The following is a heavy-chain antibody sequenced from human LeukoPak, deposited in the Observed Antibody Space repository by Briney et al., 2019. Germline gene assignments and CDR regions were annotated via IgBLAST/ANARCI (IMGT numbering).Heavy chain of an antibody. J-gene: IGHJ3*02. V-gene: IGHV3-64D*06. D-gene: IGHD7-27*01. CDR3: VTELGIGGFDI. Sequence: PGGSLRLSCSASGLTFSLYSMHWVRQAPGKGLEYVSGISTNGGSTYYADSVKGRFTISRDNSKNTLYHQMSTLRAEDTSVYYCVTELGIGGFDIWGQGTMVTVSS. CDR2: ISTNGGST. CDR1: GLTFSLYS.